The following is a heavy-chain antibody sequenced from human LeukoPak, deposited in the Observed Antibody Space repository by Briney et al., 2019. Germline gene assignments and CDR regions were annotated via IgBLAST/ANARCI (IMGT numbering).Heavy chain of an antibody. CDR3: ARDQEGFDY. J-gene: IGHJ4*02. CDR2: IYPRDGST. Sequence: ALVKVSCKASGYTFTSNYIHWVRQAPGQGLEWMGMIYPRDGSTSYAQKFQGRVTVTRDTSTSTVHMELSGLRSEDTAVYYCARDQEGFDYWGQGALVTVSS. CDR1: GYTFTSNY. V-gene: IGHV1-46*01.